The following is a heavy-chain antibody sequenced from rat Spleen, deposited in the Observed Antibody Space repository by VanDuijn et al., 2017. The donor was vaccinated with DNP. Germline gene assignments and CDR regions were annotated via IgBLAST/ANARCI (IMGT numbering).Heavy chain of an antibody. CDR2: ISYDGSST. CDR1: GFSFSNYY. CDR3: ARQSLIYYYSGDPYYFDY. Sequence: EVHLVESGGGLVQPGRSLKLSCAASGFSFSNYYMAWVRQAPTKGLEWVATISYDGSSTYYRDSVKGRFTVSRDNAVSSLDLQMDSLRSEDTATYYCARQSLIYYYSGDPYYFDYWGQGVMVTVSS. D-gene: IGHD1-1*01. V-gene: IGHV5-29*01. J-gene: IGHJ2*01.